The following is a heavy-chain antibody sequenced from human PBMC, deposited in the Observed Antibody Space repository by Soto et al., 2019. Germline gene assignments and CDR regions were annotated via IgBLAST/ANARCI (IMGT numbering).Heavy chain of an antibody. CDR1: GYTFPDYW. J-gene: IGHJ4*02. D-gene: IGHD4-4*01. CDR2: ILPSDSDT. CDR3: ARREGDYSKLDY. V-gene: IGHV5-51*01. Sequence: GGSLRLSCQGSGYTFPDYWIACVRQMPGKGLEEMGVILPSDSDTRYSPSFQGQVIISVDTSINTAYLQFTSLKASDSAIYYCARREGDYSKLDYWGQGTLVTVSS.